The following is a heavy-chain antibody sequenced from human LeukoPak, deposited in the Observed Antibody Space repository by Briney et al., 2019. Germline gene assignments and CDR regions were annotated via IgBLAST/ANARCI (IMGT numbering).Heavy chain of an antibody. CDR3: AKRSHDASSGYFGGNWFDP. CDR1: GFTFNSYG. CDR2: ISNDGRDE. Sequence: HPGRSLRLSCAAAGFTFNSYGMHWVRQAPGKGLEWVAVISNDGRDEYYADSVKGRFTISRDNSKNTLYLQMNSLRAEDAAVYYCAKRSHDASSGYFGGNWFDPWGQGTLVTVSS. J-gene: IGHJ5*02. V-gene: IGHV3-30*18. D-gene: IGHD3-22*01.